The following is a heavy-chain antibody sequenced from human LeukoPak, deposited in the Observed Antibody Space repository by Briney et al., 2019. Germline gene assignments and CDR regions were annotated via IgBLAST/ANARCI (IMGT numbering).Heavy chain of an antibody. V-gene: IGHV3-48*01. CDR2: ISSSSSTI. J-gene: IGHJ4*02. D-gene: IGHD3-3*01. CDR3: ASQRFLEFGGY. CDR1: GFTFTSYS. Sequence: PGGSLRLSCAASGFTFTSYSMNWVRQAPGKGLEWLSYISSSSSTIYYADSVKGRFTISRDNAKNSLYLQMNSLRAEDTAVYYCASQRFLEFGGYWGQGTLVTVSS.